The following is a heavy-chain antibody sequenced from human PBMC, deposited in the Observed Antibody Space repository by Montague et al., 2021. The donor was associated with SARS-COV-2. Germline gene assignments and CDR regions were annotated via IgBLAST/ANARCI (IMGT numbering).Heavy chain of an antibody. Sequence: SETLSLTCAVYDGSFSGYYWSWIRQPPGKGLEWIGEINHSGSTNYNPSLKSRVTISVDTSKNQFSLKLNSVSAADTAVYYCARGQVTIFGVLIMLPAAGALDIWSQGTMVTVSS. V-gene: IGHV4-34*01. D-gene: IGHD3-3*01. CDR1: DGSFSGYY. CDR3: ARGQVTIFGVLIMLPAAGALDI. J-gene: IGHJ3*02. CDR2: INHSGST.